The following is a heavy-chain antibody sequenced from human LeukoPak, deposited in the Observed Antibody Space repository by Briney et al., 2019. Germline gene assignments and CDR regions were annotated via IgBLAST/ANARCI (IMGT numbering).Heavy chain of an antibody. CDR1: GFTFSSHS. V-gene: IGHV3-48*02. D-gene: IGHD6-13*01. J-gene: IGHJ4*02. CDR2: ISSSSSTI. Sequence: GGSLRLSCAASGFTFSSHSMNWVRQAPGKGLEWVSYISSSSSTIYYADSVKGRFTISRDNAKNSLYLQMNSLRDEDTAAYYCARGVLSSSSWIDYWGQGTLVTVSS. CDR3: ARGVLSSSSWIDY.